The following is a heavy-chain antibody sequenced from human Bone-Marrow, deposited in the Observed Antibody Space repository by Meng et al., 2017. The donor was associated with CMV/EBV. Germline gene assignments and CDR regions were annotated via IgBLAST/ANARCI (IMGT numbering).Heavy chain of an antibody. CDR3: ARDQHLMYSSSWHDAFDI. V-gene: IGHV3-7*01. CDR2: IKEDGSEN. D-gene: IGHD6-13*01. Sequence: GESLKISCAASGFSFGSHWMSWVRQAPGKGLEWVANIKEDGSENDYVDSVKGRFTISRDNAKKSLYLQMNSLRDEDTAVYYCARDQHLMYSSSWHDAFDIWGQGKMVTVAS. CDR1: GFSFGSHW. J-gene: IGHJ3*02.